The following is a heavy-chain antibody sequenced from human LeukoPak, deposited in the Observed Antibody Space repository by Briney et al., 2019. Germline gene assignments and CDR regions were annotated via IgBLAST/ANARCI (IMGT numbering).Heavy chain of an antibody. CDR2: INIRADET. V-gene: IGHV3-23*01. Sequence: GGSLRLACAASGFTFSNYGMAWFRQAPGKGLEWVSTINIRADETHYDASVKGRFTISRDNSKSTLALQMTSLRVDDTAVYYCERDPSEYEYNRGWYRDFWGQGSQVIVSS. CDR1: GFTFSNYG. CDR3: ERDPSEYEYNRGWYRDF. J-gene: IGHJ4*02. D-gene: IGHD6-19*01.